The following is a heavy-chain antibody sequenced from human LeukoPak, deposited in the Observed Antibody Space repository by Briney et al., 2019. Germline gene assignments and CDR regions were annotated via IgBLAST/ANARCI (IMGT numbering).Heavy chain of an antibody. CDR3: AKADYSTPQAFDI. V-gene: IGHV3-21*04. Sequence: GGSLRLSCAASGFTFSSYSMNWVRQAPGKGLEWVSSISSSSSYIYYADSVKGRFTTSRDNAKNSLYLQMNSLRAEDTALYYCAKADYSTPQAFDIWGQGTMVTVSS. CDR2: ISSSSSYI. CDR1: GFTFSSYS. J-gene: IGHJ3*02. D-gene: IGHD4-11*01.